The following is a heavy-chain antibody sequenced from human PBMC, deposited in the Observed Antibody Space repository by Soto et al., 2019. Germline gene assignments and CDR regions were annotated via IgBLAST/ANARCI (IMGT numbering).Heavy chain of an antibody. CDR1: GFTFRRYW. V-gene: IGHV3-74*01. CDR3: VSLVERSDIAFDI. D-gene: IGHD6-6*01. Sequence: EVQLVESGGGLVQPGGSLRLSCAASGFTFRRYWMHWVRQASGKGLVWVSRINGDGSSTSYADSVKGRFTVSRDNAKKTLYLQMNSLRVEDTAVYYCVSLVERSDIAFDIWGQGTMVTVSS. CDR2: INGDGSST. J-gene: IGHJ3*02.